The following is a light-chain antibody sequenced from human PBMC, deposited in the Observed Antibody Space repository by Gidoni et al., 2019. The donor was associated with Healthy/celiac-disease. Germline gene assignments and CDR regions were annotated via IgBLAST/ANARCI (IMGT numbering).Light chain of an antibody. CDR2: GAS. CDR3: QQYNNWPLT. J-gene: IGKJ4*01. CDR1: QSVSSN. V-gene: IGKV3-15*01. Sequence: EIVMTQSPATLSVSQGERATLSCRASQSVSSNLAWYQQKPGQAPRLIYGASTRATGIPARFSGSGSGTEFTLTISSLQSEDFAVYYCQQYNNWPLTFGGGTKVEIK.